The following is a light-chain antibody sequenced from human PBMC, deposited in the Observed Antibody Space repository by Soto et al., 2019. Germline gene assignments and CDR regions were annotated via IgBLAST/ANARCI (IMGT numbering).Light chain of an antibody. CDR3: QQYGSSPLT. V-gene: IGKV3-20*01. J-gene: IGKJ4*01. CDR2: GAS. Sequence: EIVLTQSPGTLSLSPGERATLSCRASQSVSSSYLAWYQQKPGQAPSLLIYGASTRATGVPDRFSGSGSGTDFHLTISRLEPEDFAVYYCQQYGSSPLTFGGGTKVEIK. CDR1: QSVSSSY.